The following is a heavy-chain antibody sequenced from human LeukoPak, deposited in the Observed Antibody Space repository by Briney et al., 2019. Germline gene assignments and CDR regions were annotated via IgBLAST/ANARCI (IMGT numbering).Heavy chain of an antibody. J-gene: IGHJ5*02. CDR1: GFTFSSYW. V-gene: IGHV3-7*01. Sequence: GGSLRLSCAASGFTFSSYWMSWVRQAPGKGLEWVANIKQDGSEKYYVDSVKGRFTISRDNAKNSLYLQMNSLRAEDTAVYYCARDSSTYYDFWSGYYPVNWFDPWGQGTLVTVSS. D-gene: IGHD3-3*01. CDR2: IKQDGSEK. CDR3: ARDSSTYYDFWSGYYPVNWFDP.